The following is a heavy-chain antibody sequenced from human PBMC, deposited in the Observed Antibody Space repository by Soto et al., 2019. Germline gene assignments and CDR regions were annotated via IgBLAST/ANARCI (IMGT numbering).Heavy chain of an antibody. CDR3: ARESGSDAFDI. Sequence: QVQLLESGGGLVKPGGSLRLSCAASGFTFSDYYMTWIRQAPGKGLEWVSYISGSTGNIYYVDSVKGRFTISRDNAKDSLYLQMNSLRAEDTAVYYCARESGSDAFDIWGQGTMVAVSS. CDR1: GFTFSDYY. V-gene: IGHV3-11*01. J-gene: IGHJ3*02. CDR2: ISGSTGNI.